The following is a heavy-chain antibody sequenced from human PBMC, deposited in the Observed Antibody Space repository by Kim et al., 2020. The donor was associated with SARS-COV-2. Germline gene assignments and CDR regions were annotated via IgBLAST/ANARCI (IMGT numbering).Heavy chain of an antibody. J-gene: IGHJ4*02. CDR2: IRGKADGGTT. CDR1: GFTFSNAG. V-gene: IGHV3-15*01. D-gene: IGHD2-15*01. CDR3: TTDTRVPY. Sequence: GGSLRLSCAASGFTFSNAGMSWVRRAPGKGLEWVGRIRGKADGGTTDYAAPVRGKFTISRDGAKNTLYLQMNSLKNEDTAVYYCTTDTRVPYCGQGTLLTASS.